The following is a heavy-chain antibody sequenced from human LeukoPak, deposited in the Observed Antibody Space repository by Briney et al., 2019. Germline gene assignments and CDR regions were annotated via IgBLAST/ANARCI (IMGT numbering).Heavy chain of an antibody. V-gene: IGHV1-8*01. J-gene: IGHJ6*02. CDR3: ARVSRRYFDWLPGYYYYYGMDV. Sequence: ASVKVSCKASGYTFTSYDINWVRQANGQGLEWMGWVNPNSGNTGYAQKFQGRVTMTRNTSISTAYMELSSLRSEDTAVYYCARVSRRYFDWLPGYYYYYGMDVWGQGTTVTVSS. CDR1: GYTFTSYD. CDR2: VNPNSGNT. D-gene: IGHD3-9*01.